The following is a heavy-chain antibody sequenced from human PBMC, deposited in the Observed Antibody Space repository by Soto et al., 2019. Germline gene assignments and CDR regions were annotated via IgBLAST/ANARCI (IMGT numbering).Heavy chain of an antibody. CDR2: ISSSSSYI. J-gene: IGHJ5*02. V-gene: IGHV3-21*01. CDR3: ARYPGYCSITSCPGYWFYP. Sequence: EVQLVESGGGLVKPGGSLRLSCAASGFTFSSYSMNWVRQAPGKGLEWVSSISSSSSYIYYADSVKGRFTISRDNAKNSLYLQKNRQRAEDTAVYYCARYPGYCSITSCPGYWFYPWGQGTLVTVSS. D-gene: IGHD2-2*01. CDR1: GFTFSSYS.